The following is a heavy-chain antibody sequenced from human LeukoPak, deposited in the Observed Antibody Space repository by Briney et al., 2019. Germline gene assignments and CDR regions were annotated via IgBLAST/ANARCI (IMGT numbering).Heavy chain of an antibody. V-gene: IGHV4-59*01. CDR2: SGST. CDR3: ARGSYMDV. J-gene: IGHJ6*03. CDR1: GDSISDYY. Sequence: SETLSLTCSVSGDSISDYYWAWIRQPPGKGLEWIGYSGSTKYDPSLKSRVSISVDTSKNQVSLKVSSVTAADTAVYYCARGSYMDVWGKGTTVTVSS.